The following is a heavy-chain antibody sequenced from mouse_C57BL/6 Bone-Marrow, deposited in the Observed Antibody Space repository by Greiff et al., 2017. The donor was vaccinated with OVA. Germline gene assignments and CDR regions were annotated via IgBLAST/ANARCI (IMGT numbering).Heavy chain of an antibody. CDR1: DSEVFPIAY. D-gene: IGHD2-3*01. J-gene: IGHJ3*01. Sequence: QVQLQQSGSDLRSPGSSVKLSCKDFDSEVFPIAYMCWVRQKPGHGFVWIGGILPSIGRTIYGAKFEDIATSDADTLSNTAYLKRNSLTSEECAIYYCAWDGYSWFAYWGQGTLVTVSA. CDR2: ILPSIGRT. CDR3: AWDGYSWFAY. V-gene: IGHV15-2*01.